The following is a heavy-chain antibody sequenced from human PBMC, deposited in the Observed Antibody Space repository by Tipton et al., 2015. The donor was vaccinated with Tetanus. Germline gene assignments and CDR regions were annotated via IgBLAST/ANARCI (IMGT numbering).Heavy chain of an antibody. V-gene: IGHV4-4*02. Sequence: TLSLTCAVSGGSISSNYWWSWVCQSPGTGLEWIGEISHNGSTNYNPSLKSRVTISVDKSKNQFSLRLGSVTATDTAMYYCAREPAATGTALFDYWGQGALVTVSS. CDR3: AREPAATGTALFDY. D-gene: IGHD6-13*01. CDR1: GGSISSNYW. CDR2: ISHNGST. J-gene: IGHJ4*02.